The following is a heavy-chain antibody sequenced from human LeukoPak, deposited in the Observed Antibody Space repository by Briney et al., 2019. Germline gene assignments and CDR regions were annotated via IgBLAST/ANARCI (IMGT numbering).Heavy chain of an antibody. J-gene: IGHJ6*03. V-gene: IGHV4-39*07. D-gene: IGHD1-26*01. CDR2: IYYSGST. CDR1: GGSISSSSYY. CDR3: ARGWAYMDV. Sequence: PSETLSLTCTVSGGSISSSSYYWGWIRQPPGKGLEWIGSIYYSGSTYYNPSLKSRVTMSLDTSKNQFSLNLRSVTAADTAVYYCARGWAYMDVWGKGTTVTVSS.